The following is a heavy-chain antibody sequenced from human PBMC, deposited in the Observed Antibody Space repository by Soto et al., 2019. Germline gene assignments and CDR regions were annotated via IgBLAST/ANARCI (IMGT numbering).Heavy chain of an antibody. Sequence: GGSLRLSCAASGFTFSSYSMNWVRQAPGKGLEWVSYISSSSSTIYYADSVKGRFTISRDNAKNSLYLQMNSLRDEDTAVYYCARDKGLELSVRGVTPRYYYYGMDVWGQGTTVTVSS. D-gene: IGHD3-10*01. J-gene: IGHJ6*02. CDR1: GFTFSSYS. CDR2: ISSSSSTI. V-gene: IGHV3-48*02. CDR3: ARDKGLELSVRGVTPRYYYYGMDV.